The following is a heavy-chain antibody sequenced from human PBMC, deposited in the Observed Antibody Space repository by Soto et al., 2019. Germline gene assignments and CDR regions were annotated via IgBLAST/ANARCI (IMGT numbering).Heavy chain of an antibody. J-gene: IGHJ6*02. V-gene: IGHV1-2*04. CDR1: GYTFTGYY. CDR3: ARASAAGPYYYYYGMAV. CDR2: INPNSGGT. D-gene: IGHD6-13*01. Sequence: ASVKVSCKASGYTFTGYYMHWVRQAPGQGLEWMGWINPNSGGTNYAQKFQGWVTMTRDTSISTAYMELSRLRSDDTAVYYCARASAAGPYYYYYGMAVWGQGTSVTV.